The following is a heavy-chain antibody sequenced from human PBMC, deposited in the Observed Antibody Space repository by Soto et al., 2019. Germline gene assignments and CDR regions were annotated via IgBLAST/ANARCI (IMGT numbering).Heavy chain of an antibody. J-gene: IGHJ5*02. CDR2: INPNSGGT. V-gene: IGHV1-2*02. Sequence: ASVRFSCKASGYTCTGYYIYWVRQAPGQGLEWMGWINPNSGGTNFAQRFQGRVTMTRDTAISTAYMELTRLRSDDTAVYYCAGSSSSGTFWFDPWGQGTLVTVSS. CDR1: GYTCTGYY. D-gene: IGHD6-6*01. CDR3: AGSSSSGTFWFDP.